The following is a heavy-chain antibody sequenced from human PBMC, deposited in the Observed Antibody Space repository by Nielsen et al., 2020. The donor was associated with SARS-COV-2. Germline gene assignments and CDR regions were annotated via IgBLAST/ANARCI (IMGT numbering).Heavy chain of an antibody. J-gene: IGHJ4*02. CDR2: IYYSGST. Sequence: PGKGLEWIGSIYYSGSTYYNPSLKSRVTISVDTSKNQFSLKLSSVTAADTAVYYCARVGGYYDILTGYYKGSLDYWGQGTLVTVSS. CDR3: ARVGGYYDILTGYYKGSLDY. V-gene: IGHV4-39*01. D-gene: IGHD3-9*01.